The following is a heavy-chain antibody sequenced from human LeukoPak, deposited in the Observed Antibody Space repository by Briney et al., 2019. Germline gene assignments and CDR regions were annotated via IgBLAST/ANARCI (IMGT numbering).Heavy chain of an antibody. J-gene: IGHJ6*03. CDR2: ISGSGGST. V-gene: IGHV3-23*01. CDR1: GFTFSSYG. Sequence: GSLRLSCAASGFTFSSYGMSWVRQAPGKGLEWVSAISGSGGSTYYADSVKGRFTISRDNSKNTLYLQMNSLRAEDTAVYYCAGTYSSSWYDVGYYYYYYMDVWGKGTTVTISS. CDR3: AGTYSSSWYDVGYYYYYYMDV. D-gene: IGHD6-13*01.